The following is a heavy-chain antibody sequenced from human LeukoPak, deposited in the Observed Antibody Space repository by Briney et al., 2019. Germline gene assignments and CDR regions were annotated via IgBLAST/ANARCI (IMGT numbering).Heavy chain of an antibody. D-gene: IGHD1-26*01. CDR2: MNPNSGNT. J-gene: IGHJ4*02. Sequence: GASVKVSCKASGGTFSSYAINWVRQATGQGLEWMGWMNPNSGNTGYAQKFQGRVTMTRNTSISTAYMELSSLRSEDTAVYYCAAIVGATFYYWGQGTLVTVSS. CDR1: GGTFSSYA. V-gene: IGHV1-8*02. CDR3: AAIVGATFYY.